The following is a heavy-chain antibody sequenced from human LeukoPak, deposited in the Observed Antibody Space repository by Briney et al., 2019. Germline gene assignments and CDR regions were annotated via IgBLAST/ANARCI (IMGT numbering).Heavy chain of an antibody. V-gene: IGHV4-34*01. Sequence: SETLSLTCAVYGGSFSGYYWSWIRQPPGKGLEWIGEINHSGCTNYNPSLKSRVTISVDTSKNQFSLKLSSVTAADTAVYYCARLFPRFGGNTDYWGQGTLVTVSS. J-gene: IGHJ4*02. D-gene: IGHD3-10*01. CDR1: GGSFSGYY. CDR3: ARLFPRFGGNTDY. CDR2: INHSGCT.